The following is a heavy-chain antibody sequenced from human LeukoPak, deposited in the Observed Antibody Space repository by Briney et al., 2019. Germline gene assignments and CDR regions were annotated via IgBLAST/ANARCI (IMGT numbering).Heavy chain of an antibody. Sequence: PSETLSLTCAVSGHGIRSGYYWGWIRQTAGKGLEWIGRIYPSGDSQYSPSFRSRATISLDTRNQFSLKLSSVTAADTAVYFCARGYDRNGYQSRGFDYWGQGALVNVSS. V-gene: IGHV4-38-2*01. J-gene: IGHJ4*02. CDR3: ARGYDRNGYQSRGFDY. CDR1: GHGIRSGYY. D-gene: IGHD3-22*01. CDR2: IYPSGDS.